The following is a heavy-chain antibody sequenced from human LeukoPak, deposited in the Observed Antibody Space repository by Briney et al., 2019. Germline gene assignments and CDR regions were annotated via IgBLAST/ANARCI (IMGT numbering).Heavy chain of an antibody. Sequence: SVKVSCKASGGTFSSYAISWVRQAPGQGLEWMGGIIPIFGTANCAQKFQGRVTITADESTSTAYMELSSLRSEDTAVYYCARMYYDFWSGYFGLDDAFDIWGQGTMVTVSS. CDR3: ARMYYDFWSGYFGLDDAFDI. J-gene: IGHJ3*02. D-gene: IGHD3-3*01. CDR1: GGTFSSYA. V-gene: IGHV1-69*13. CDR2: IIPIFGTA.